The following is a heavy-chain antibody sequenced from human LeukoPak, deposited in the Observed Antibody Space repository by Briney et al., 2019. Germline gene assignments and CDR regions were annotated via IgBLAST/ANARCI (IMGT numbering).Heavy chain of an antibody. CDR1: GGSISSYY. Sequence: PSETLSLTCTVSGGSISSYYWSWLRQPPGKGLEWIGYIYYSGSTNYNPSLKSRVTISVDTSKNQFSLKLSSVTAADTAVYYCARGGGVGATFGMDVWGQGTTVTVSS. CDR2: IYYSGST. CDR3: ARGGGVGATFGMDV. D-gene: IGHD1-26*01. V-gene: IGHV4-59*12. J-gene: IGHJ6*02.